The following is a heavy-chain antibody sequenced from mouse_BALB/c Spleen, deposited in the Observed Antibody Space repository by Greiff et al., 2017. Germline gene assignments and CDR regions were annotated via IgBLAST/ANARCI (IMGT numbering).Heavy chain of an antibody. CDR3: TRDGNDY. Sequence: EVKLMESGGGLVKPGGSLKLSCAASGFTFSSYTMSWVRQTPEKRLEWVATISSGGSYTYYPDSVKGRFTISRDNAKNTLYLQMSSLKSEDTAMYYCTRDGNDYWGQGTTLTVSS. CDR2: ISSGGSYT. J-gene: IGHJ2*01. CDR1: GFTFSSYT. D-gene: IGHD2-1*01. V-gene: IGHV5-6-4*01.